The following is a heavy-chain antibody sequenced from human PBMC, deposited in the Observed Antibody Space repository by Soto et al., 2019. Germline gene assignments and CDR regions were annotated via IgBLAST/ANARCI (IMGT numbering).Heavy chain of an antibody. J-gene: IGHJ6*02. V-gene: IGHV4-4*07. Sequence: QVQLQESGPGLVKPSETLSLTCTVSGGSISSYYWSWIRQPAGQGLEWIGRIYTSGSTNYNPSLKSRVTMTVDTSKNRFSVKQSSVTAAHTAVYYCARAGTTDDYYYYGMAVWGQGTTVTVSS. CDR2: IYTSGST. D-gene: IGHD1-7*01. CDR1: GGSISSYY. CDR3: ARAGTTDDYYYYGMAV.